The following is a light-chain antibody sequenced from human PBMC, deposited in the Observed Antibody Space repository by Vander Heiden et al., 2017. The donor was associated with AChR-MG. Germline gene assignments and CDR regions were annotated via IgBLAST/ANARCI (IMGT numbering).Light chain of an antibody. V-gene: IGLV2-23*01. Sequence: QSALTQPAAVAWSTGQTTTISCTGTSSEGGSDNLVSWDQQQPGKAPKLRSYEGSKRATVVSNRFTGSKSGNTASLTISGLQAEDGAYYYCCSYACSSPWVFGGGTKLTVL. J-gene: IGLJ3*02. CDR2: EGS. CDR1: SSEGGSDNL. CDR3: CSYACSSPWV.